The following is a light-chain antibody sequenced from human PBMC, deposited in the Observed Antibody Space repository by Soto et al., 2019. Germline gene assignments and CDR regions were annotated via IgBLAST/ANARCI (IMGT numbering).Light chain of an antibody. V-gene: IGKV3-20*01. Sequence: EIVLAQSPGTLSLSPGERATLSCRASQSVSSSSLAWYQQKPGQAPRLLIYDASSRATGIPDRFTASGSGTDFTLTISRLEPEDFAMYDCQQYGNSFTFGPGTRVKIK. CDR3: QQYGNSFT. J-gene: IGKJ3*01. CDR1: QSVSSSS. CDR2: DAS.